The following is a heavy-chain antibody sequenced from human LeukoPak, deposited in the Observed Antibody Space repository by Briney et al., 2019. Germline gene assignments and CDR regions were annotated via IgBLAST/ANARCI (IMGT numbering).Heavy chain of an antibody. CDR1: GLTFSSYW. D-gene: IGHD3-3*01. CDR2: INQDGNEK. V-gene: IGHV3-7*01. Sequence: PGGSLRLSCAASGLTFSSYWMSWVRQAPGKGLEWVANINQDGNEKYYVDSVKGRFTISRDNAKNSLYLQMISLRAEDTAVYYCARDFRFLDDYWGQGTLVTVSS. J-gene: IGHJ4*02. CDR3: ARDFRFLDDY.